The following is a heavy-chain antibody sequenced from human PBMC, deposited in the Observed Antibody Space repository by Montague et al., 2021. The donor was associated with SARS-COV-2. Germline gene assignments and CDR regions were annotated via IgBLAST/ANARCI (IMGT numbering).Heavy chain of an antibody. V-gene: IGHV4-39*01. D-gene: IGHD3-22*01. Sequence: SETLSLTCTVSGGSISSNSYYWGWIRQPPGKELEWIGSISCSASTNHYPTLQVPITIYTATNKNQLSLKLSSAAAAAMAVYYCARQGPFTMIVGNVFDYWGQGTLVTVSS. CDR3: ARQGPFTMIVGNVFDY. CDR2: ISCSAST. J-gene: IGHJ4*02. CDR1: GGSISSNSYY.